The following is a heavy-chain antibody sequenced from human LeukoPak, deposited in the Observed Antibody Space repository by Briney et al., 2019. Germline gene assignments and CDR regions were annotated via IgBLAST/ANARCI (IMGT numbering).Heavy chain of an antibody. V-gene: IGHV4-39*07. CDR1: GGSISSYY. CDR2: IHYSGST. Sequence: SETLSLTCTVSGGSISSYYWGWIRQPPGNGLEWIGSIHYSGSTNYNPSLKSRVTISVDTSKNQFSLKLSSVTAADTAVYYCARGYCSGGSCYSYYYYNYMDVWGKGTTVTVSS. CDR3: ARGYCSGGSCYSYYYYNYMDV. D-gene: IGHD2-15*01. J-gene: IGHJ6*03.